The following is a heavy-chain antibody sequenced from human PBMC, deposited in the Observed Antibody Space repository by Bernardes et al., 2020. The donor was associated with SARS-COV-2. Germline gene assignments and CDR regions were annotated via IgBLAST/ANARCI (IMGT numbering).Heavy chain of an antibody. CDR2: INHSGST. J-gene: IGHJ6*02. V-gene: IGHV4-34*01. CDR3: ARDGTSYGMDV. CDR1: GGSFSGYY. D-gene: IGHD4-17*01. Sequence: SEPLSLTCAVYGGSFSGYYWSWIRQPPGKGLEWIGEINHSGSTNYNPSLKSRVTISVDTSKNQFSLKLSSVTAADTAVYYCARDGTSYGMDVWGQGTTVTVSS.